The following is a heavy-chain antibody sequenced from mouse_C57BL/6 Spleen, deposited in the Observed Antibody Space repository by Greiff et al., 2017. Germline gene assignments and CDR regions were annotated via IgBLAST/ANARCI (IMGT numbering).Heavy chain of an antibody. D-gene: IGHD3-2*02. CDR3: ARWGDSSGFPFAY. CDR2: IDPSDSET. V-gene: IGHV1-52*01. J-gene: IGHJ3*01. CDR1: GYTFTSYW. Sequence: QVQLQQPGAELVRPGSSVKLSCKASGYTFTSYWMHWVKQRPIQGLEWIGNIDPSDSETHYNQKFKDKATLTVDKSSSTAYMQLSSLTSEDSAVYYCARWGDSSGFPFAYWGQGTLVTVSA.